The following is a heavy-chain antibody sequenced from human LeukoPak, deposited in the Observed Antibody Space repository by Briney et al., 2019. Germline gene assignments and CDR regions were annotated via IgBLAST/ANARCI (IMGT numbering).Heavy chain of an antibody. CDR3: ARERYFDY. CDR1: GFTFSTCA. CDR2: ISGGGRST. Sequence: GGSLRLSCAASGFTFSTCAMSWVRQAPGKGLEWVSTISGGGRSTDYADSVKGLFPISRDNSKNTLYLQMNSLRAEDTAVYYCARERYFDYWGQGTLVTVSS. J-gene: IGHJ4*02. V-gene: IGHV3-23*01.